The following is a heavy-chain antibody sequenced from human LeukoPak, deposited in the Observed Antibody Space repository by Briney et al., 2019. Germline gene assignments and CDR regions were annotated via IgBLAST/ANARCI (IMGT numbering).Heavy chain of an antibody. Sequence: PGGSLRLSCAASGFTFSSYAMHWVRQAPGNGLEWVAVISYDGSNKYYADSVKGRFTISRDNSKNTLYLQMNSLRAEDTAVYYCARGSITMSGVYWGQGTLVTVSS. D-gene: IGHD3-10*02. CDR1: GFTFSSYA. CDR3: ARGSITMSGVY. V-gene: IGHV3-30-3*01. J-gene: IGHJ4*02. CDR2: ISYDGSNK.